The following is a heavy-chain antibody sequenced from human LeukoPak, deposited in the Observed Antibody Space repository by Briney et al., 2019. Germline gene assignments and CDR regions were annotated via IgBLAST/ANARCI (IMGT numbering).Heavy chain of an antibody. CDR3: AKDHTYYYDSSGY. Sequence: GGSLRLSCAASGFTFSDYYMSWVRQAPGKGLEWVSAISGSGGSTYYADSVKGRFTISRDNSKNTLYLQMNSLRAEDTAVYYCAKDHTYYYDSSGYRGQGTLVTVSS. J-gene: IGHJ4*02. D-gene: IGHD3-22*01. CDR1: GFTFSDYY. V-gene: IGHV3-23*01. CDR2: ISGSGGST.